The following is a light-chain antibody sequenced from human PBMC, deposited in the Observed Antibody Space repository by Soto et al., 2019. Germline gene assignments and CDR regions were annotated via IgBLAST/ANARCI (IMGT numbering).Light chain of an antibody. J-gene: IGLJ1*01. V-gene: IGLV1-40*01. CDR2: GSS. CDR1: SSNFGAGYD. Sequence: QSVLTQPPSVSGAPGQRVTISCTGSSSNFGAGYDVHWYQQLPGTAPKLLIYGSSNRPSGVPARFSGSNSGNTATLTISRVEAGDEADYYCQVWESFSDHPYVFGGGTKLTVL. CDR3: QVWESFSDHPYV.